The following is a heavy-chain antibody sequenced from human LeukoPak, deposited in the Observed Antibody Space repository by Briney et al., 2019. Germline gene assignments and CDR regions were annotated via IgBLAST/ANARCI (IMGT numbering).Heavy chain of an antibody. J-gene: IGHJ5*02. Sequence: ASVKVSCKASGYTFTGYYMHWVRQAPGQWLEWMGWINPNSGGTNYAQKFQGRVTMTRDTSISTAYMELSRLRSDDTAVYYCARDDSATHNWFDPWGQGTLVTVSS. CDR2: INPNSGGT. V-gene: IGHV1-2*02. CDR1: GYTFTGYY. D-gene: IGHD3-22*01. CDR3: ARDDSATHNWFDP.